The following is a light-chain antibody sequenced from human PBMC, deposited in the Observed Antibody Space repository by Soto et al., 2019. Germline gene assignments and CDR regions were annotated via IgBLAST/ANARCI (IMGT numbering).Light chain of an antibody. CDR2: GAS. CDR3: QQYSNWPPIT. CDR1: QSVSSS. V-gene: IGKV3-15*01. Sequence: EIVMRQSPATLSVSPGERATLSCRTSQSVSSSLAWYQQKPGQAPSLLIYGASTRATGIPARFSGSGSGTEFTLTISSLQSEDFAVYYCQQYSNWPPITFGQGTRREI. J-gene: IGKJ5*01.